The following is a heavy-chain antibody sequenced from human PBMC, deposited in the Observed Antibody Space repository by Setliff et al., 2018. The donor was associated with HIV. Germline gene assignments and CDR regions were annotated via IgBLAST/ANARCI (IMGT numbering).Heavy chain of an antibody. D-gene: IGHD3-22*01. CDR1: GYTFTSYA. CDR3: ARALFIPTYYYDSSGYYAPDYYFDY. Sequence: WASVKVSCKASGYTFTSYAMNWVRQAPGQRLEWMGWINAGNGNTKYSQKFQGRVTITRDTSASTAYMELSSLRSEDTAVYYCARALFIPTYYYDSSGYYAPDYYFDYWGQGTLVTVSS. V-gene: IGHV1-3*01. CDR2: INAGNGNT. J-gene: IGHJ4*02.